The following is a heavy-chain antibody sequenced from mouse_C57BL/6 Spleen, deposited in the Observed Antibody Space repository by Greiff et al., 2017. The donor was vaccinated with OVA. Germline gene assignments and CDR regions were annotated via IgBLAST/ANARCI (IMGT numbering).Heavy chain of an antibody. CDR3: ARGVSTTVVGYVDV. CDR1: GYTFTSYG. V-gene: IGHV1-81*01. D-gene: IGHD1-1*01. J-gene: IGHJ1*03. CDR2: IYPRSGNT. Sequence: QVQLQQSGAELARPGASVKLSCKASGYTFTSYGISWVKQSTGQGLEWIGEIYPRSGNTYYNEKFKGKATLTADKSSSTAYMELRSLTSEDSAVYVWARGVSTTVVGYVDVWGTGTTVTVSS.